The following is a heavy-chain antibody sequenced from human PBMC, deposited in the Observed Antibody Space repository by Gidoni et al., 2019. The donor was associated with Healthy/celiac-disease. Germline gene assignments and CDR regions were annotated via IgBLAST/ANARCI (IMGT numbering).Heavy chain of an antibody. CDR1: GGSISSSSYY. CDR3: ARHGGSSGWKTTAEYFQH. Sequence: QLQLQESGPGLVKPSETLSLTCTVSGGSISSSSYYWGWIRQPPGKGLEWIGSIYYSGSTYYNPSLKSRVTISVDTSKNQFSLKLSSVTAADTAVYYCARHGGSSGWKTTAEYFQHWGQGTLVTVSS. J-gene: IGHJ1*01. V-gene: IGHV4-39*01. D-gene: IGHD6-19*01. CDR2: IYYSGST.